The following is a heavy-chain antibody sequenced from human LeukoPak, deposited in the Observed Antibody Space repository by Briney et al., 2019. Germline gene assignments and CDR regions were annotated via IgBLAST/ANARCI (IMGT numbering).Heavy chain of an antibody. CDR3: ARGAYYYGSGSYYQLSRYMDV. CDR2: MNPNSGNT. D-gene: IGHD3-10*01. CDR1: GYTFTSYD. Sequence: ASVKVSCKASGYTFTSYDINWVRQATGQGLEWMGWMNPNSGNTGYAQKFQGRVTMTRNTSISTAYMELSSLRSEDTAVYYCARGAYYYGSGSYYQLSRYMDVWGKGTTVTISS. V-gene: IGHV1-8*01. J-gene: IGHJ6*03.